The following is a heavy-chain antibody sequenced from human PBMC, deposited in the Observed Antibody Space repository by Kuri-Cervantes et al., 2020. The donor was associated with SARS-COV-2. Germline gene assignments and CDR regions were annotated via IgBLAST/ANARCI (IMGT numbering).Heavy chain of an antibody. Sequence: SETLSLTCTVPGDSISSSRYYWGWIRQHPVKGLEWIGYINYRGTTYNNPSLKSRLTISVDTSKNQFSLKLSSVTAADTAVYYCARGLFSEHFHYWGRGTLVTVSS. CDR3: ARGLFSEHFHY. J-gene: IGHJ1*01. V-gene: IGHV4-31*03. CDR1: GDSISSSRYY. D-gene: IGHD1-26*01. CDR2: INYRGTT.